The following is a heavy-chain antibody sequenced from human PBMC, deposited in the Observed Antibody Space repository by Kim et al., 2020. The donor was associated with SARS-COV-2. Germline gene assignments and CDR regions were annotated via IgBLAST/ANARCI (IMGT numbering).Heavy chain of an antibody. J-gene: IGHJ4*02. CDR2: ISYDGSNK. CDR1: GFTFSSYG. CDR3: AKSKPGRTNPLDY. V-gene: IGHV3-30*18. D-gene: IGHD3-10*01. Sequence: GGSLRLSCAASGFTFSSYGMQWVRQAPGKGLEWVAVISYDGSNKYYADSVKGRFTISRDNSKNTLYLQMNSLRAEDTAVYYCAKSKPGRTNPLDYWGQGTLVTVSS.